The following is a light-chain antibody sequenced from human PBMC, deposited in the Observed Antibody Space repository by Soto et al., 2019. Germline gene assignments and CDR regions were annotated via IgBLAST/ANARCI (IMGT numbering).Light chain of an antibody. Sequence: DIQMTQSPSTLSASVGDRVTITCRASQSISSWLAWYQLKPGKAPKLLIYRASTLQSGVPSRFGGSGSGTEFTLTISSLQPDDFAAYYCQQYNSYPLNFGGGTKVEIK. CDR1: QSISSW. V-gene: IGKV1-5*03. CDR2: RAS. J-gene: IGKJ4*01. CDR3: QQYNSYPLN.